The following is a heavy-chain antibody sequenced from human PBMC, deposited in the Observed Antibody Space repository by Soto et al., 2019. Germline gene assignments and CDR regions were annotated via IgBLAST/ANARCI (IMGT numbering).Heavy chain of an antibody. D-gene: IGHD3-10*01. J-gene: IGHJ6*02. CDR1: GFTFSDFA. CDR3: AAPRDEYGSGVSWFTYGMDI. Sequence: PGGSLRLSCLASGFTFSDFAMTLVRHVPGSGLEWVASLDGAGGSTYYAESVRGRFSISRDNSQNTLFLQMRRLTVDDTAIYYCAAPRDEYGSGVSWFTYGMDIWGQGTTVTVSS. V-gene: IGHV3-23*01. CDR2: LDGAGGST.